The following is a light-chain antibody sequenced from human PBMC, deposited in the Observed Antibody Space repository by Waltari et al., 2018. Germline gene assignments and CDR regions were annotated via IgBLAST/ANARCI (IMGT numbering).Light chain of an antibody. CDR1: SSNIGSNY. Sequence: QSVLTQPPSASGTPGQRVTISCSGLSSNIGSNYVYWYQQLPGTAPKLLIYRNNRRPSGGRDRFAGSKSGTSASLAMSGLRSEDEADYYWATWDDSLSGWVVGGGTKLTVL. CDR3: ATWDDSLSGWV. CDR2: RNN. J-gene: IGLJ3*02. V-gene: IGLV1-47*01.